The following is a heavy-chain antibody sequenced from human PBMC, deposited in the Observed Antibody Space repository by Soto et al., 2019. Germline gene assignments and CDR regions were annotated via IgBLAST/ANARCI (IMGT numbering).Heavy chain of an antibody. CDR1: AFTFSSYW. V-gene: IGHV3-74*01. D-gene: IGHD6-13*01. J-gene: IGHJ4*02. CDR2: INSDGSST. Sequence: PGRSLRLSCAASAFTFSSYWMHWVRQAPGKGLVWVSRINSDGSSTSYADSVKGRFTISRDNAKNTLYLQMNSLRAEDTAVYYCARGGIAAAGISDYWGQGTLVTVSS. CDR3: ARGGIAAAGISDY.